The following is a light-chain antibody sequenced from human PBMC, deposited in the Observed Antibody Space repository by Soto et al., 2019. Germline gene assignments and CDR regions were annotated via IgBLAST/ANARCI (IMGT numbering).Light chain of an antibody. V-gene: IGLV2-14*01. J-gene: IGLJ1*01. CDR2: EVT. CDR1: SSDVGAYDF. Sequence: QSALTQPASMSGSPGQSITISCTGTSSDVGAYDFVSWYQQHPGKAPKVIIFEVTNRPSGVSNRFSGSKSGNTASLIISGLQGEDEADYYCSSYTSTTTHVFGTGTKLTVL. CDR3: SSYTSTTTHV.